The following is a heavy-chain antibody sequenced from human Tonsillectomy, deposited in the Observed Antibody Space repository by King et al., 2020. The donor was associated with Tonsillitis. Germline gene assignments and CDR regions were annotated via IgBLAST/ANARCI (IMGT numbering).Heavy chain of an antibody. V-gene: IGHV3-48*01. CDR1: GFTFSSYS. CDR2: ISSSSSTI. Sequence: VQLVESGGGLVQPGGSLRLSCAASGFTFSSYSMNWVRQAPGKGLEWVSYISSSSSTIYYADSVKGRFTISRDNAKNPLYLQMNSLRAEDTAGYYCARGRGYSSTWYELFFDYWGQGTLVTVSS. D-gene: IGHD6-13*01. CDR3: ARGRGYSSTWYELFFDY. J-gene: IGHJ4*02.